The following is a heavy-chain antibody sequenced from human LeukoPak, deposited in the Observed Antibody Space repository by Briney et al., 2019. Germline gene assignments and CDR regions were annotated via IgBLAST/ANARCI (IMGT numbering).Heavy chain of an antibody. CDR3: AATNQRLTLEWLFGY. CDR2: ISYDGSNK. D-gene: IGHD3-3*01. V-gene: IGHV3-30*03. J-gene: IGHJ4*02. CDR1: GFTFSSYG. Sequence: QTGGSQRLSCAASGFTFSSYGMHWVRQAPDKGLEWVAVISYDGSNKYYADPVKGRFTISRDNSKNTLYLQMNSLRAEDTAVYYCAATNQRLTLEWLFGYWGQGTLVTVSS.